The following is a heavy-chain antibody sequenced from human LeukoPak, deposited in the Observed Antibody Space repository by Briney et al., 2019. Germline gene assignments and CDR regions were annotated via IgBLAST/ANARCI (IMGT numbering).Heavy chain of an antibody. J-gene: IGHJ4*02. Sequence: PSETLSLTCTVSGSSIISSSYYWGWIRQPPGKGLEWIGSIYYSGNTYYNPSLKSRVTISIDTSKNQLSVKVNSVTAADTAVYYCARLYSGTRPPDYWGQGTLVTVSS. V-gene: IGHV4-39*01. D-gene: IGHD3-10*01. CDR3: ARLYSGTRPPDY. CDR1: GSSIISSSYY. CDR2: IYYSGNT.